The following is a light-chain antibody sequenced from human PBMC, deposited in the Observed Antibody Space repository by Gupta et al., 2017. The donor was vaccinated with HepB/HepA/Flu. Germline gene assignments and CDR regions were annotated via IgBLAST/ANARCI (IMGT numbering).Light chain of an antibody. Sequence: DIQMTQSPSSLSASVGDRVTTTCRPSQSSSIYLNWYQQKVGKAPKLLMFGGSDLQSGVPSRFSGSRSGTDFTLTISSLQPEDFATYYCQQTYSAPTTFGQGTKLEIK. CDR1: QSSSIY. J-gene: IGKJ2*01. CDR3: QQTYSAPTT. V-gene: IGKV1-39*01. CDR2: GGS.